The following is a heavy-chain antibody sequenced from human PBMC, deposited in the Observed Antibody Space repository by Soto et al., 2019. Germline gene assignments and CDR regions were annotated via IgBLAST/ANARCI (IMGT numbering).Heavy chain of an antibody. CDR3: ARGSSDGMDV. CDR1: GFTFSNYD. J-gene: IGHJ6*02. D-gene: IGHD2-2*01. V-gene: IGHV3-33*01. CDR2: IWYDGSDK. Sequence: QVQLVQSGGGVVQPGRSLRLSCAASGFTFSNYDIHWVRQAPGKGLEWAAVIWYDGSDKYYADSVKGRFTISRDNSKNTLYLQMNSLRDDDTAVYYCARGSSDGMDVWGQGTTVTVSS.